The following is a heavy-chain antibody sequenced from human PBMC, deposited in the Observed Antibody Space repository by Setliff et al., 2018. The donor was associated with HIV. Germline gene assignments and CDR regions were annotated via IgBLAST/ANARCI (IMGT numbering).Heavy chain of an antibody. D-gene: IGHD3-22*01. V-gene: IGHV4-34*01. J-gene: IGHJ4*02. CDR3: ARHFYGYYGSNGLPIQY. CDR1: GGSFSGYY. CDR2: INHSGDT. Sequence: PSETLSLTCAVYGGSFSGYYWSWIRQPPGKGLEWIGEINHSGDTNYNPSLMGRVTISIDTSKNQFSLNLSSVAAADTAVYYCARHFYGYYGSNGLPIQYWGQGTLVTVSS.